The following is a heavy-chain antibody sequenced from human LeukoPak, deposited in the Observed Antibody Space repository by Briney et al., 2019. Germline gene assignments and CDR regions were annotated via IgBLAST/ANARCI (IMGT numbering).Heavy chain of an antibody. J-gene: IGHJ3*02. V-gene: IGHV3-7*01. D-gene: IGHD1-26*01. CDR3: ATDSGSYTGDDAFDI. CDR2: IKQDGSEK. CDR1: GFTFSSYW. Sequence: GGFLRLSCAASGFTFSSYWMSWVRQAPGKGLEWVANIKQDGSEKYYVDSVKGRFTISRDNAKNSLYLQMNSLRAEDTAVYYCATDSGSYTGDDAFDIWGQGTMVTVSS.